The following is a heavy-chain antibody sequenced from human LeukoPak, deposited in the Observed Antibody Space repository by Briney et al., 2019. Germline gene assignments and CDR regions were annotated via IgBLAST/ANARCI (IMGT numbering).Heavy chain of an antibody. CDR1: GLTFSNYE. CDR2: ISSSSNMI. J-gene: IGHJ4*02. CDR3: ATASGGWYRYYFDS. V-gene: IGHV3-48*03. Sequence: PGGSLRLSGAASGLTFSNYEMNWVRQAPGKGLEWLSYISSSSNMIFYAESVKGRFVISRDNAKNSLYPQMNSLGAEDTAIYYCATASGGWYRYYFDSWGQGILVTVSS. D-gene: IGHD6-13*01.